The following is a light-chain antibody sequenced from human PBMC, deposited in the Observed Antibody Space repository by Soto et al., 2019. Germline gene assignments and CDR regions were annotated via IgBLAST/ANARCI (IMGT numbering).Light chain of an antibody. CDR1: QSINHY. V-gene: IGKV1-27*01. CDR3: QKYNNAPRT. CDR2: GAS. J-gene: IGKJ1*01. Sequence: DIQMTQSPSSLSASVGDRVTITCRASQSINHYLAWYQQKPGKVPQLLIYGASTLQSGVPSRFSGGESGTEFTLTISSLQPEDVATYYCQKYNNAPRTFGQGTKVEIK.